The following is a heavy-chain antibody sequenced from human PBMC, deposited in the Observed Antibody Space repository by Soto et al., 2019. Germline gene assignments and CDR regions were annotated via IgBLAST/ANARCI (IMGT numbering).Heavy chain of an antibody. D-gene: IGHD5-18*01. CDR3: ATASVDTVLVTPYYYYGMDV. V-gene: IGHV1-69*01. CDR1: GGTFSSYA. J-gene: IGHJ6*02. Sequence: QVQLVQSGAEVKKPGSSVKVSCKASGGTFSSYAISWVRQAPGQGLEWMGGIIPIFGTANYAQKFQGRVTITAHESASTAYMELSSLRSEDTAVYYCATASVDTVLVTPYYYYGMDVWGQGTTVTVSS. CDR2: IIPIFGTA.